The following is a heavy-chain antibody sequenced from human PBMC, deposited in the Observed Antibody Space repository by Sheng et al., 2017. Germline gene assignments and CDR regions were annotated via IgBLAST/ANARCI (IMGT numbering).Heavy chain of an antibody. D-gene: IGHD3-16*02. J-gene: IGHJ5*02. CDR1: GGSFSGYY. CDR2: INHSGST. CDR3: AGIRGSYRRNNWFDP. Sequence: QVQLQQWGAGLLKPSETLSLTCAVYGGSFSGYYWSWIRQPPGKGLEWIGEINHSGSTNYNPSLKSRVTISVDTSKNQFSLKLSSVTAADTAVYYCAGIRGSYRRNNWFDPGPGNPGHRLL. V-gene: IGHV4-34*01.